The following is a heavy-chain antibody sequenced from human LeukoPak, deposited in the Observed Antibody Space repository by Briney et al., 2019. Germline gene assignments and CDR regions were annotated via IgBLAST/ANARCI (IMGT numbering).Heavy chain of an antibody. D-gene: IGHD2-15*01. CDR1: GFTFSSYG. Sequence: PGGSLRLSCAASGFTFSSYGMHWVRQAPGKGLEWVAVISYDGSNKYYADSVRGRFTISRDNSKNTLYLQMNSLRAEDTAVYYCAEDQGSGPFDYWGQGTLVTVSS. J-gene: IGHJ4*02. V-gene: IGHV3-30*18. CDR2: ISYDGSNK. CDR3: AEDQGSGPFDY.